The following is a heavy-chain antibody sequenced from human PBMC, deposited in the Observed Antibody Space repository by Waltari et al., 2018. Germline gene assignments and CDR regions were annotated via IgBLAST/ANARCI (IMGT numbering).Heavy chain of an antibody. CDR1: GFTFSSYW. CDR3: ARGGVLWQPNAFDI. V-gene: IGHV3-66*01. Sequence: EVQLVESGGGLVQPGGSLRLSCAASGFTFSSYWMSWVRQAPGKGLEWVSVIYSGGSTYYADSVKGRFTISRDNSKNTLYLQMNSLRAEDTAVYYCARGGVLWQPNAFDIWGQGTMVTVSS. D-gene: IGHD3-10*01. CDR2: IYSGGST. J-gene: IGHJ3*02.